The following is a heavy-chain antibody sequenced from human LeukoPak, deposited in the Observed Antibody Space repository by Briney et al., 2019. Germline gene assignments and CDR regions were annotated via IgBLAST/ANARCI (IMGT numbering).Heavy chain of an antibody. D-gene: IGHD5-24*01. V-gene: IGHV4-39*07. Sequence: SETLSLTCTVSGGSISSSSYYWGWIRQPPGKGLEWIGSIYYSGSTYYNPSLKSRVTISVDTSKNQFSLKLSSVTAADTAVYYCARLRLVEMATTNWYFDLWGRGTLVTVSS. CDR3: ARLRLVEMATTNWYFDL. CDR2: IYYSGST. CDR1: GGSISSSSYY. J-gene: IGHJ2*01.